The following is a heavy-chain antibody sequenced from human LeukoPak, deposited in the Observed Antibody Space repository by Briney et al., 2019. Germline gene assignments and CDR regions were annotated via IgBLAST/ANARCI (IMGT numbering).Heavy chain of an antibody. CDR1: SGSINSGDYY. CDR3: ARGGSSSSI. CDR2: IYTSGST. J-gene: IGHJ3*02. Sequence: PSETLSLTCTVSSGSINSGDYYWSWIRQPPGKGLEWIGRIYTSGSTNYNPSLKSRVTISVDTSKNQFSLKLSSVTAADTAVYYCARGGSSSSIWGQGTMVTVSS. V-gene: IGHV4-61*02. D-gene: IGHD2-2*01.